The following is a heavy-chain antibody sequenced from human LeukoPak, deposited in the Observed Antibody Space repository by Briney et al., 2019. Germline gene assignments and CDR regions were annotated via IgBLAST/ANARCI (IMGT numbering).Heavy chain of an antibody. CDR3: ARGSLGYCSSTSCYTGDY. Sequence: GESLKISCKGSGYSFTSYWIGWVRQMPGKGPEWMGIIYPGDSDTRYSPSFQGQVTISADKSISTAYLQWSSLKASDTAMYYCARGSLGYCSSTSCYTGDYWGQGTLVTVSS. V-gene: IGHV5-51*01. CDR1: GYSFTSYW. J-gene: IGHJ4*02. D-gene: IGHD2-2*02. CDR2: IYPGDSDT.